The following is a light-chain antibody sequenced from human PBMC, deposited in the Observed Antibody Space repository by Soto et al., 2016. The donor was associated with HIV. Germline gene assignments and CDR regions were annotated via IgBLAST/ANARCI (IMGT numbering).Light chain of an antibody. CDR3: LSWDNGDV. J-gene: IGLJ1*01. Sequence: SSELTQDPTVSVALGQTVRITCQGDSLRSYSASWYQQKPGQAPVLVMYGKNNRPSGTPDRFSGSSSENXVSLTITGTQAEDAADYYCLSWDNGDVFGTGTKVTVL. CDR1: SLRSYS. V-gene: IGLV3-19*01. CDR2: GKN.